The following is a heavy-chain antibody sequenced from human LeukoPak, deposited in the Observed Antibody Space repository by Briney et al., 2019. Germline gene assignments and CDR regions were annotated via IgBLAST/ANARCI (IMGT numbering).Heavy chain of an antibody. CDR1: GGSISSHY. CDR3: ARCGGDCYPPEFDY. D-gene: IGHD2-21*02. Sequence: SETLSLICTVSGGSISSHYWTWIRQPPGKGPEWIGYIYYSGSTNYNPSLKSRVTISVDTSKNQFSLKLSSVTAADTAVYYCARCGGDCYPPEFDYWGQGTLVTVSS. V-gene: IGHV4-59*11. J-gene: IGHJ4*02. CDR2: IYYSGST.